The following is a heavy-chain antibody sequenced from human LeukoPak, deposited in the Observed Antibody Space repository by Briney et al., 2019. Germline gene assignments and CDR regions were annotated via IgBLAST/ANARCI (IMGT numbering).Heavy chain of an antibody. D-gene: IGHD3-22*01. CDR2: MNPNSGNT. CDR3: ARGPNYYDSMENDY. V-gene: IGHV1-8*01. CDR1: GYTFTSYD. Sequence: ASVTVSCTASGYTFTSYDINWVRQATGQGLEWMGWMNPNSGNTGYAQKFQGRVTMTRNTSISTAYMELSSLRSEDTAVYYCARGPNYYDSMENDYWGQGTLVIVSS. J-gene: IGHJ4*02.